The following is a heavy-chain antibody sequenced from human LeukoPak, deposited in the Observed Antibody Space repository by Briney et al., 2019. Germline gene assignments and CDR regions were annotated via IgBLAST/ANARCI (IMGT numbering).Heavy chain of an antibody. CDR3: AKDLRVGRITIFGVNTRYYYYGMDV. V-gene: IGHV3-30*18. J-gene: IGHJ6*02. CDR2: ISYDGSNK. Sequence: GGSLRLSCAASGFTFSNYGIHWVRQAPGKGLEWVAVISYDGSNKYYADSVKGRFTISRDNSKNTLYLQMNSLRAEDTAVYYCAKDLRVGRITIFGVNTRYYYYGMDVWGQGTTVTVSS. CDR1: GFTFSNYG. D-gene: IGHD3-3*01.